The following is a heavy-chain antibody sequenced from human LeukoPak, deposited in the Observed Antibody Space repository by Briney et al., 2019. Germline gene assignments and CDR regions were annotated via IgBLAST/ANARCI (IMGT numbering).Heavy chain of an antibody. CDR2: IYPGDSDT. V-gene: IGHV5-51*01. Sequence: AESLKIFCKGAGYSFISFWIGCLRQMPGKGVEWMGIIYPGDSDTRYSPSFQGQVTISPDKSISTAYLQWNSLKASDTAMYYCARFDSARLPLTPLDYWGQGTLVTVSS. CDR3: ARFDSARLPLTPLDY. J-gene: IGHJ4*02. CDR1: GYSFISFW. D-gene: IGHD3-22*01.